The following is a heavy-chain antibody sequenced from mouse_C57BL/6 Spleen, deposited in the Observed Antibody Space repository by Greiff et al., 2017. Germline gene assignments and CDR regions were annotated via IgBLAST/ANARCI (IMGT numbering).Heavy chain of an antibody. J-gene: IGHJ3*01. CDR3: TRNYGNYGE. CDR2: IHPNSGST. D-gene: IGHD2-1*01. V-gene: IGHV1-64*01. CDR1: GYAFSSSW. Sequence: VPLQQPGPELVKPGASVKISCKASGYAFSSSWMNWVKQRPGQGLEWIGMIHPNSGSTNYNETFKSKDTLTVDKSSSTAYMQLSSLTSEDSGVYDCTRNYGNYGEWGQGTLVTVSA.